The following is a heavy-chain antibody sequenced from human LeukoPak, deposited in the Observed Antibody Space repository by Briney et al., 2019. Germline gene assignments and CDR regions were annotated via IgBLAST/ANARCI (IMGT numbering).Heavy chain of an antibody. CDR3: AKADEGQWPSSYYYYYMDV. V-gene: IGHV3-23*01. CDR1: GFTFSSYA. D-gene: IGHD6-19*01. CDR2: IVSSGDST. Sequence: PGGSLRLSCAASGFTFSSYAMSWVRQAPGKGLEWVSAIVSSGDSTYYADSVKGRFTISRDNSKNTLYLQMNSLRAEDTAVYYCAKADEGQWPSSYYYYYMDVWGKGTTVTVSS. J-gene: IGHJ6*03.